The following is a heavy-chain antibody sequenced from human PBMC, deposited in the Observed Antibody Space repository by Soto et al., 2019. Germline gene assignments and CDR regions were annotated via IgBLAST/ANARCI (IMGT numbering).Heavy chain of an antibody. CDR3: SKNNSFGSGTKDY. J-gene: IGHJ4*02. Sequence: EVQLLDSGGGLVQPGGSLRLSCAASGFTFSRYAMSWVRQAPGKGLEWVSAISGSGGSTYYADSVKGRFTISRDNSKNTLDLQMTSLRAEDTAVYYCSKNNSFGSGTKDYWGPGTLFTVSS. CDR2: ISGSGGST. D-gene: IGHD3-10*01. V-gene: IGHV3-23*01. CDR1: GFTFSRYA.